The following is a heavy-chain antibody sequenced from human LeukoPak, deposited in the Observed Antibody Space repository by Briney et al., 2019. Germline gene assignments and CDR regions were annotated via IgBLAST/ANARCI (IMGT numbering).Heavy chain of an antibody. D-gene: IGHD6-13*01. CDR1: GGSISSYY. CDR3: ARDPGSSWPYWYFDL. J-gene: IGHJ2*01. CDR2: IHHSGTT. Sequence: PSETLSLTCTVSGGSISSYYWSWIRQPPGKGLEWIAYIHHSGTTNYNPSLKSRVTISLDTSKNQLSLKQSSVTAADTAVYYCARDPGSSWPYWYFDLWGRGTLVTVSS. V-gene: IGHV4-59*01.